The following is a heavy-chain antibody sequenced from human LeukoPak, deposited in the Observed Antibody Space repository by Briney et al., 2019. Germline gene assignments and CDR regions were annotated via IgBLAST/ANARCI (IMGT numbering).Heavy chain of an antibody. D-gene: IGHD2-2*01. CDR2: INPNSGDT. Sequence: ASVKVSCTASGYTFTDYHLHWVRQAPGQGFEWMGWINPNSGDTNYAQKFQGRVTMTRDTSISTAHMEMSRLRSDDTAVYYCARANFLYCSSTTCLFDYWGQGTLVTVSS. CDR3: ARANFLYCSSTTCLFDY. CDR1: GYTFTDYH. V-gene: IGHV1-2*02. J-gene: IGHJ4*02.